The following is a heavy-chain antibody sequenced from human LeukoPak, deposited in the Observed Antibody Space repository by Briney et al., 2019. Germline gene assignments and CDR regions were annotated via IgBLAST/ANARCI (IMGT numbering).Heavy chain of an antibody. CDR3: ARYYDFWGGQSTPYYGRDV. D-gene: IGHD3-3*01. Sequence: SETLSLTCTVSGGSISSYYWSWIRQPPGKGLEWIGYIYYSGSTNYNPSLKSRVTISVDTSKNQFSLKLSSVTAADTAVYYCARYYDFWGGQSTPYYGRDVWGQGTTVTVPS. J-gene: IGHJ6*02. V-gene: IGHV4-59*01. CDR2: IYYSGST. CDR1: GGSISSYY.